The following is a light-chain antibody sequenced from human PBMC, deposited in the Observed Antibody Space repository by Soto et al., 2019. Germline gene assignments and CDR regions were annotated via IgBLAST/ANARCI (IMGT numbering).Light chain of an antibody. Sequence: DIQMTQSPSSLSASVGDRVTITCRASQGISNYLAWYQQKPGEVPKLLIYAASTLQSGVPPRFSASGSATHFTLTISSLQPEDVATYYCQKYNSVPFTFAPGTKVDIK. V-gene: IGKV1-27*01. CDR2: AAS. CDR1: QGISNY. J-gene: IGKJ3*01. CDR3: QKYNSVPFT.